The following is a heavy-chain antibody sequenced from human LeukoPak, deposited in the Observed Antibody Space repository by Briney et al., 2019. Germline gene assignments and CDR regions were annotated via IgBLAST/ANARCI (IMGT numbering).Heavy chain of an antibody. Sequence: SETLFLTCAVHGGSFSGYYWSWIRQPPGKGLEWIGEINHSGSTNYNPSLKSRVTISVDTSKNQFSLKLSSVTAADTAVYYCARGSSSWYVSYYYYNMDVWGQGTTVTVSS. J-gene: IGHJ6*03. CDR1: GGSFSGYY. D-gene: IGHD6-13*01. V-gene: IGHV4-34*01. CDR2: INHSGST. CDR3: ARGSSSWYVSYYYYNMDV.